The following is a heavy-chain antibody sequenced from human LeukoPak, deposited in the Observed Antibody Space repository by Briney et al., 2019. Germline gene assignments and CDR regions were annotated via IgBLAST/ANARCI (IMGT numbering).Heavy chain of an antibody. V-gene: IGHV3-74*01. CDR3: ARGKAVAGTFSWFDP. Sequence: GGSLRLSCAASGFTFSSYWMHWVRQAPGKGLVWASRINSDGSTTSYADSVKGRFTISRDNAKNTLYLQMNSLRAEDTAVYYCARGKAVAGTFSWFDPWGQGTLVTVSS. J-gene: IGHJ5*02. CDR1: GFTFSSYW. CDR2: INSDGSTT. D-gene: IGHD6-19*01.